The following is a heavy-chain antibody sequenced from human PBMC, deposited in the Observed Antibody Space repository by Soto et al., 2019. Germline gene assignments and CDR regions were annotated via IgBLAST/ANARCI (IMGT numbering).Heavy chain of an antibody. D-gene: IGHD1-26*01. V-gene: IGHV4-39*01. Sequence: SETLSLTCTVSGGSISSSSYYWGWIRQPPGKGPEWIGSIYYSGSTYYNPSLKSRVTISVDTSKNQFSLKLSSVTAADTAVYYCARRSGSPYYYGMDVWGQGTTVTVSS. CDR1: GGSISSSSYY. CDR2: IYYSGST. CDR3: ARRSGSPYYYGMDV. J-gene: IGHJ6*02.